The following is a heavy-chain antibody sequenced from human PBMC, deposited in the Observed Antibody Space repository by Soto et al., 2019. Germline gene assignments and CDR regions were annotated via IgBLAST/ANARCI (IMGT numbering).Heavy chain of an antibody. J-gene: IGHJ4*02. Sequence: QVQLVQSGSEVKKPGSSVKVSCKASGGSFSSNPISWVRQAPGQGLEWMAGIIPIFATVHYAQKFQGRVTITAAESTSTAYMELTSLRSEDTAVYFCARGGRGYSSAPRYYFDCWGQGTLVTVSS. CDR3: ARGGRGYSSAPRYYFDC. V-gene: IGHV1-69*01. D-gene: IGHD5-18*01. CDR1: GGSFSSNP. CDR2: IIPIFATV.